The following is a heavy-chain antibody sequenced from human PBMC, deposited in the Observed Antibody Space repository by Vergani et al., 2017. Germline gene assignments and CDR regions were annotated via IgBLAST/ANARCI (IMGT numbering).Heavy chain of an antibody. D-gene: IGHD4-23*01. Sequence: QVQLQESGPGLVKPSQTLPLTCTVSGGSISSGDYYWSWIRQPAGKGLEWLGHISASGNASHSPSLKTRVSMSVDTSKNQFSLTVTSVTAADTAIYFCARRSGGYYSGGKVHPLRTAFDVWGHGTVVTVSS. CDR1: GGSISSGDYY. V-gene: IGHV4-61*02. CDR3: ARRSGGYYSGGKVHPLRTAFDV. J-gene: IGHJ3*01. CDR2: ISASGNA.